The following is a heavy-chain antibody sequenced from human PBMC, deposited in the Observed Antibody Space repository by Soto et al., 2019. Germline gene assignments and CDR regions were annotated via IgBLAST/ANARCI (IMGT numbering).Heavy chain of an antibody. CDR2: ISGSGGST. CDR3: AKGYIVATIKNAYFDY. D-gene: IGHD5-12*01. J-gene: IGHJ4*02. CDR1: GFTFSSYA. V-gene: IGHV3-23*01. Sequence: GGSLSLSCAASGFTFSSYAMSWVRQAPGKGLEWVSAISGSGGSTYYADSVKGRFTISRDNSKNTLYLQMNSLRAEDTAVYYCAKGYIVATIKNAYFDYWGQGTLVTVSS.